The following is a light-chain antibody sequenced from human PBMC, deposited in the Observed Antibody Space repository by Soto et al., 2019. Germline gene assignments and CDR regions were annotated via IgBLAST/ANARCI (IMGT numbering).Light chain of an antibody. Sequence: EIVLTQSPGTLALSPGERATLSCRASQSVNSRSAWYQHKPGQAPRLLISGASNRASGIPARFSGWGSGTDFTLTISRVDPADFAFYYCQQYFTSPITFGQGTRLEIK. CDR2: GAS. CDR1: QSVNSRS. V-gene: IGKV3-20*01. CDR3: QQYFTSPIT. J-gene: IGKJ5*01.